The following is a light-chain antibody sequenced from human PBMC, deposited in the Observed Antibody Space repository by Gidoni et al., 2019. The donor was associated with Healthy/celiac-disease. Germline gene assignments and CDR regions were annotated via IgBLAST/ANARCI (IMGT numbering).Light chain of an antibody. CDR1: SSNIGSKP. CDR3: AAGDDSLNGPGV. V-gene: IGLV1-44*01. Sequence: QSVLTQPPSASGTHGQRVTISCSGSSSNIGSKPVNWYQQLPGTAPKLLIYRYNQRPSGVPDLFPCSKSGTSASLAISGLQSEDEADYYCAAGDDSLNGPGVFGGGTKLTV. CDR2: RYN. J-gene: IGLJ2*01.